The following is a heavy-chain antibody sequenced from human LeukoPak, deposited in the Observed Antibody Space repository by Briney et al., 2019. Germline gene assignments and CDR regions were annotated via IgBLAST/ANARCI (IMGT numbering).Heavy chain of an antibody. V-gene: IGHV3-53*01. CDR2: LYSDGNT. Sequence: AGGSLRLSCAASGFTVITNDMTWVRQAPGEGLEWASVLYSDGNTKYADSVQGRFTISRDNSKNTLYLEMNSLSPDDTAVYYCARGVEPLAANTLAYWGQGTLVTVSS. D-gene: IGHD1-14*01. CDR1: GFTVITND. CDR3: ARGVEPLAANTLAY. J-gene: IGHJ4*02.